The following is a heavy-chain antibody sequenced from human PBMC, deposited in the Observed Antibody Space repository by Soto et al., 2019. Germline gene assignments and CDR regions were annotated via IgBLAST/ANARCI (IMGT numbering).Heavy chain of an antibody. J-gene: IGHJ6*02. CDR3: ARDDNGDSSTSYYYYYGMDV. CDR2: IWYDGSNK. CDR1: GFTFSSYG. Sequence: QVQLVESGGGVVQPGRSLRLSCAASGFTFSSYGMHWVRQAPGKGLEWVAVIWYDGSNKYYADSVKGRFTISRDNSKNPLYLQMNSLRVEDTAVYYCARDDNGDSSTSYYYYYGMDVWGQGTTVTVSS. V-gene: IGHV3-33*01. D-gene: IGHD4-17*01.